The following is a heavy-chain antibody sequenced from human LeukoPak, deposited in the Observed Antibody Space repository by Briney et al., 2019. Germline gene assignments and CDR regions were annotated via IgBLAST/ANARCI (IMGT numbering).Heavy chain of an antibody. CDR2: INPNSGGT. CDR3: ARDRCNSSSWYYYYYYMDV. V-gene: IGHV1-2*02. CDR1: GYTFTGYY. D-gene: IGHD6-13*01. Sequence: ASVKVSCKASGYTFTGYYMHWVRQAPGQGLEWMGWINPNSGGTNYAQKFQGRVTMTRDTSISTAYMELSRLRSDDTAVYYCARDRCNSSSWYYYYYYMDVWGKGTTVTISS. J-gene: IGHJ6*03.